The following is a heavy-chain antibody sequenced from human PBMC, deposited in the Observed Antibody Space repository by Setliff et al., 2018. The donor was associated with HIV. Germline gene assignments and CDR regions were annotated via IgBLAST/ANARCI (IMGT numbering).Heavy chain of an antibody. J-gene: IGHJ6*03. CDR1: GGSFSGYY. Sequence: PSETLSLTCAVYGGSFSGYYWSWIRQPPGKGLEWIGYIYTSGSTNYNPSLKSRVTISVDTSENQFSLKLTSVTAADTAMYFCAGDATSEGYMDVWGKGTTVTVS. CDR3: AGDATSEGYMDV. CDR2: IYTSGST. V-gene: IGHV4-4*08.